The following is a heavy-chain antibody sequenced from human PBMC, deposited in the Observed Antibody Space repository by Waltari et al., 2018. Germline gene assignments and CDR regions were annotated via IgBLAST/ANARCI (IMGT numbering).Heavy chain of an antibody. Sequence: QVQLHESGPGLVKPSEALSLTCTVSGGSIIDYDWSWVRQPVGKGLEWIGRIYTSGGPNYNSALSSRVTISVDKSNNQFSLKLTSMTAADTAIYYCARVGGAPLGAFDIWGQGTLVTVSS. CDR1: GGSIIDYD. J-gene: IGHJ3*02. CDR3: ARVGGAPLGAFDI. CDR2: IYTSGGP. D-gene: IGHD3-16*01. V-gene: IGHV4-4*07.